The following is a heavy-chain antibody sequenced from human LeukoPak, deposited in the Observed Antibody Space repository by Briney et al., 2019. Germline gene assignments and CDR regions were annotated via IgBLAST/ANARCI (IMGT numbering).Heavy chain of an antibody. CDR3: ARAVSRGFGEIYIDY. CDR2: INHSGST. V-gene: IGHV4-34*01. Sequence: SETLSLTCAVYGGSFSGYYWSWIRQPPGKGLEWIGEINHSGSTNYNPSLKSRVTISVDTSKNQFSLKLNSVTAADTAVYYCARAVSRGFGEIYIDYWGQGTLVTVSS. CDR1: GGSFSGYY. J-gene: IGHJ4*02. D-gene: IGHD3-10*01.